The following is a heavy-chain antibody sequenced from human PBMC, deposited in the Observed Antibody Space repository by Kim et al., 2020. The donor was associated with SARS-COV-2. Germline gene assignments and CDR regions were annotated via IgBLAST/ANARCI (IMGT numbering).Heavy chain of an antibody. D-gene: IGHD4-17*01. J-gene: IGHJ4*02. CDR1: GGSISSSSYY. V-gene: IGHV4-39*07. CDR2: IYYSGST. CDR3: ASTTTVTSPNRIDY. Sequence: SETLSLTCTVSGGSISSSSYYWGWIRQPPGKGLEWIGSIYYSGSTYYNPSLKSRVTISVDTSKNQFSLKLSSVTAADTAVYYCASTTTVTSPNRIDYWGQGTLVTVSS.